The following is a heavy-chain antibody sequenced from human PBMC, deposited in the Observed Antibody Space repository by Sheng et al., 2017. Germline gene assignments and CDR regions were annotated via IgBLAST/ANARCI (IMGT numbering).Heavy chain of an antibody. CDR1: GGSIINDY. D-gene: IGHD6-13*01. J-gene: IGHJ4*02. CDR3: ARVAAAGVKFDY. Sequence: QVQLQESGPGLVKPSETLSLTCTVSGGSIINDYWSWIRQPPGKGLEWIGYMYYSGSTNYNPSLKSRVTISADMSKNQFSLKLSSVTAADTAVYYCARVAAAGVKFDYWGQGTLGHRLL. CDR2: MYYSGST. V-gene: IGHV4-59*12.